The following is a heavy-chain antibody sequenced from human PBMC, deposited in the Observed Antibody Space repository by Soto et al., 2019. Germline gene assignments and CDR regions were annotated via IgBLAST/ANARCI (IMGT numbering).Heavy chain of an antibody. V-gene: IGHV6-1*01. CDR3: ARDRRGGKLAGLAF. CDR2: TYYRSVWSN. Sequence: QTLTLTCAISGDSVSSNSAAWNWIRQSPSRGLEWLGRTYYRSVWSNDYAPSGKSRKPITPDKSKNHSPLQLNSVTPEDRVFYYCARDRRGGKLAGLAFGGKGTSVTVSP. CDR1: GDSVSSNSAA. J-gene: IGHJ6*04. D-gene: IGHD3-10*01.